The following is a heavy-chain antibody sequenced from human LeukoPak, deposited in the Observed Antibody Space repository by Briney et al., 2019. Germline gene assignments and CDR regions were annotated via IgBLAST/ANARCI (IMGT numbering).Heavy chain of an antibody. CDR2: IRGKANGGTA. D-gene: IGHD2-2*01. CDR1: GFTFSNAW. CDR3: TKSLDCSRTTCDS. V-gene: IGHV3-15*01. J-gene: IGHJ5*01. Sequence: GGSLRLSCKASGFTFSNAWMSWVRQAPGKGLEWVGRIRGKANGGTADYAAPVIGRFTISRDDSRNMLYLQMSSLKTEDTAVYYCTKSLDCSRTTCDSWGQGTLVTVSS.